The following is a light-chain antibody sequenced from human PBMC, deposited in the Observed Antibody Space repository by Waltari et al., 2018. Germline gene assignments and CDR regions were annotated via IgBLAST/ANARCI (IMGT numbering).Light chain of an antibody. V-gene: IGKV4-1*01. CDR1: QSLLYYSNDKNY. CDR2: WAA. CDR3: QQYDSRRT. Sequence: DIVMTQSPESLAVSLGERATLNCKSSQSLLYYSNDKNYLAWYQQKPGQPPKLRIYWAATRQSGVPDRFSGSGSGTDFTLTISSLQAEDVAVYYCQQYDSRRTFGQGTKVEIK. J-gene: IGKJ1*01.